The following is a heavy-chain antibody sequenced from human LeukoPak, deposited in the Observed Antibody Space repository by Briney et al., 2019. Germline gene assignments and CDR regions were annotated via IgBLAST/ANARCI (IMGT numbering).Heavy chain of an antibody. J-gene: IGHJ6*03. V-gene: IGHV4-59*10. CDR2: IYTSGST. D-gene: IGHD3-22*01. Sequence: SETLSLTCAVYGGSFSGYYWSWIRQPAGKGLEWIGRIYTSGSTNYNPSLKSRVTMSVDTSKNQFSLKLRSVTAADTAVYFCARGRVSSSTYYSTYYYYFYMDVWGKGTTVTVSS. CDR3: ARGRVSSSTYYSTYYYYFYMDV. CDR1: GGSFSGYY.